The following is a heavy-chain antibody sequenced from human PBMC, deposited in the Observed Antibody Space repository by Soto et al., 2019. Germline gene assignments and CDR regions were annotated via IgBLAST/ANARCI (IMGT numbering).Heavy chain of an antibody. CDR3: ERYDFWSGYYGITGWFDP. CDR1: GYTLTELS. Sequence: ASVKVSCKVSGYTLTELSMHWVRQAPGKGLEWMGGIDAEDGKTIYSQKLQGRVTMTKDTSTNTAYMELGSLRSDDTAVYYCERYDFWSGYYGITGWFDPWGQGTLVTVSS. CDR2: IDAEDGKT. V-gene: IGHV1-24*01. J-gene: IGHJ5*02. D-gene: IGHD3-3*01.